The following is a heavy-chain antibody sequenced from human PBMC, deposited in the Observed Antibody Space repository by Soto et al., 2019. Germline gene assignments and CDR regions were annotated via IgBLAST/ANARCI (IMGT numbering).Heavy chain of an antibody. V-gene: IGHV4-30-4*01. CDR2: IYYSGST. D-gene: IGHD3-22*01. J-gene: IGHJ6*02. CDR3: ARAQNFPDSSGYHYYYYGMDV. CDR1: GGSISSGDYY. Sequence: SETLSLTCTVSGGSISSGDYYWSWIRQPPGKGLEWIGYIYYSGSTYYNPSLKSRVTISVDTSKNQFSLKLSSVTAADTAVYYCARAQNFPDSSGYHYYYYGMDVWGQGTTVTVSS.